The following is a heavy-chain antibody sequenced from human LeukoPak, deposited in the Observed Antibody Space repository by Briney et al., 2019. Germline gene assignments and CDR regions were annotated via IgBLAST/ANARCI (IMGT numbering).Heavy chain of an antibody. CDR3: ARDLESSGWYFQH. D-gene: IGHD6-19*01. CDR2: ISYDGSNK. J-gene: IGHJ1*01. V-gene: IGHV3-30-3*01. CDR1: GFTFSSYA. Sequence: GGSLRLSCAASGFTFSSYAMHWVRQAPGKGLEWVAVISYDGSNKYYADSVKGRFTISRDNSKNTLYLQMNSLRAEDTAVYYCARDLESSGWYFQHWGQGTLVTVSS.